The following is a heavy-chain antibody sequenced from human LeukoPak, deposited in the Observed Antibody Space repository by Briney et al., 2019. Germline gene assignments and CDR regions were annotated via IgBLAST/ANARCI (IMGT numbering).Heavy chain of an antibody. CDR2: IIPIFGIA. Sequence: SVKVSCKASGGTFSSYAISWVRQAPGQGLEWMGGIIPIFGIANYAQRFQGRVTITADESASTAYMELSSLRSEDTAVYYCATKSITSWGYYDTSGYYYFDYWGQGTLVSVSS. D-gene: IGHD3-22*01. J-gene: IGHJ4*02. CDR1: GGTFSSYA. V-gene: IGHV1-69*13. CDR3: ATKSITSWGYYDTSGYYYFDY.